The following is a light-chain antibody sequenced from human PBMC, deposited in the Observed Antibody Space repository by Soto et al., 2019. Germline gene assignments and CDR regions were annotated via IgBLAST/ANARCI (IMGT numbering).Light chain of an antibody. J-gene: IGKJ1*01. CDR3: QQYNDWWT. V-gene: IGKV3-15*01. CDR2: GAS. Sequence: EIVMTQSPATLSVSPGESATLSCRASQSVSNNLTWYQQKTGQPPRLLIYGASTRATGVPGRFSGSGSGTEFTLTISSLQSEDFAVYYCQQYNDWWTFGQGTKVEIK. CDR1: QSVSNN.